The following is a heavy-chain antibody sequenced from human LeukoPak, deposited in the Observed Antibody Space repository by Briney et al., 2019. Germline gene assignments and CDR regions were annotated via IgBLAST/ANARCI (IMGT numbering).Heavy chain of an antibody. D-gene: IGHD3-10*02. V-gene: IGHV1-8*01. CDR1: GYTFTSYD. CDR3: ARGSTCSGSPFDY. CDR2: MNPNSGNT. J-gene: IGHJ4*02. Sequence: ASVKVSCKASGYTFTSYDINWVRQATGQGLEWMGWMNPNSGNTGYAQKFQGRVTMTRNTSISTAYMELSSLGSEDTAVYYCARGSTCSGSPFDYWGQGTLVTVSS.